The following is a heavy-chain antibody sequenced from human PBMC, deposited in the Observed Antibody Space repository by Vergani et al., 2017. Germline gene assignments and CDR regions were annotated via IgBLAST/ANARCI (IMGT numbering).Heavy chain of an antibody. V-gene: IGHV3-20*04. CDR1: GVTFNDYG. CDR3: ARDENYGGQYFDS. D-gene: IGHD4-23*01. Sequence: VQLVESGGSLVRPAGSLRLSCAVSGVTFNDYGMTWVRQTPGKGLELVSSISYNGDRATYRDSVKGRFTVSRDSAKNSLYLQMNNLRAEDTALYYCARDENYGGQYFDSWGQGTLVTVSS. J-gene: IGHJ4*02. CDR2: ISYNGDRA.